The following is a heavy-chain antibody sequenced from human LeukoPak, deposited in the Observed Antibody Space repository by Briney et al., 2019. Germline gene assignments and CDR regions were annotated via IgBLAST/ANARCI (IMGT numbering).Heavy chain of an antibody. V-gene: IGHV1-69*04. CDR3: ARDEPPTYCGGDCYSRWFDP. D-gene: IGHD2-21*02. CDR1: GGTFSSYA. Sequence: ASVTVSFTASGGTFSSYAISWVRQAPGQGREGMGRIIPILGIANYEQKFQGRVTITADKSTRTAYMELSSLRSEDTAVYYCARDEPPTYCGGDCYSRWFDPWGQGTLVTVSS. J-gene: IGHJ5*02. CDR2: IIPILGIA.